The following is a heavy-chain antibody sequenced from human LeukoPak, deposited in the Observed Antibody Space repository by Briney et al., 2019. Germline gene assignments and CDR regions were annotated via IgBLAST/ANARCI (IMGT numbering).Heavy chain of an antibody. CDR2: TTGSGGTT. V-gene: IGHV3-23*01. Sequence: GGSLRLSCVASGFTFSSYAMTWVRQAPGKGLEWVSTTTGSGGTTYYADSVKGRFTISRDNSKNTLDLQMNSLRAEDTAVYYCAKRRRLQPFDPWGQGTLVTVSS. CDR3: AKRRRLQPFDP. D-gene: IGHD2-15*01. CDR1: GFTFSSYA. J-gene: IGHJ5*02.